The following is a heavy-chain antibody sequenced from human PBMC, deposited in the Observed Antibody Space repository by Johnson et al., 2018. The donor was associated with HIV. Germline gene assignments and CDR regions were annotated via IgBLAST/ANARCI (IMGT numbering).Heavy chain of an antibody. Sequence: VQLVESGGGLVQPGGSLRLSCAASGFTFSNAWMSWVRQAPGKGLEWVGRIKSKTDGGTTDYAAPVKGRFTISRDDSKNTLYLQMNSLKTEDKAVYYCTTAASSSWYGEDAFDIWGQGTMVTVSS. D-gene: IGHD6-13*01. J-gene: IGHJ3*02. CDR2: IKSKTDGGTT. V-gene: IGHV3-15*01. CDR3: TTAASSSWYGEDAFDI. CDR1: GFTFSNAW.